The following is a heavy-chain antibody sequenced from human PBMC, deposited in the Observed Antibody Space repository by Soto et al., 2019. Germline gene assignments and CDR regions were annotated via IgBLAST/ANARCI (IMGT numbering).Heavy chain of an antibody. J-gene: IGHJ6*02. D-gene: IGHD4-17*01. CDR2: IYYSGST. Sequence: ASETLSLTCTVSGGSISSGDYYWSWIRQPPGKGLEWIGYIYYSGSTYYNPSLKSRVTISVDTSKNQFSLKLSSVTAADTAVYYCARDGGSTVTTHYYYYGMDVWGQGTTVTVSS. CDR1: GGSISSGDYY. V-gene: IGHV4-30-4*01. CDR3: ARDGGSTVTTHYYYYGMDV.